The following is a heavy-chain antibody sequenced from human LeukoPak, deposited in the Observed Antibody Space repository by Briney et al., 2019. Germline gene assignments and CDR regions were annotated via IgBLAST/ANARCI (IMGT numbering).Heavy chain of an antibody. D-gene: IGHD2-2*01. Sequence: ASAKVSCKASGYTFTGYYMHWVRQAPGQGLEWMGWINPNSGGTNFAQKFQGRVTMTRDTSISAVYMELSRLRSDDTAVYYCVRGGAGEGYCSSTRCYGHDYWGQGTLVTVSS. CDR2: INPNSGGT. CDR3: VRGGAGEGYCSSTRCYGHDY. J-gene: IGHJ4*02. V-gene: IGHV1-2*02. CDR1: GYTFTGYY.